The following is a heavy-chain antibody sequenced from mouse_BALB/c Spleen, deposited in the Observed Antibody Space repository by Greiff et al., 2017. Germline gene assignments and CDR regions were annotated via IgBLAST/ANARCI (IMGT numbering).Heavy chain of an antibody. D-gene: IGHD1-1*01. V-gene: IGHV1S137*01. Sequence: GQLQQSGAELVRPGVSVKISCKGSGYTFTDYAMHWVKQSHAKSLEWIGVISTYYGDASYNQKFKGKATMTVDKSSSTAYMELARLTSEDSAIYYCATPNYYGSSWFAYWGQGTLVTVSA. CDR2: ISTYYGDA. CDR1: GYTFTDYA. CDR3: ATPNYYGSSWFAY. J-gene: IGHJ3*01.